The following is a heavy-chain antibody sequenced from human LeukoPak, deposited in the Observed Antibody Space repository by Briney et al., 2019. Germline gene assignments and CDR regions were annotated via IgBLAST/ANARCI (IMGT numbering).Heavy chain of an antibody. CDR1: GFTFSDYY. J-gene: IGHJ4*02. Sequence: NPGGSLRLSCAASGFTFSDYYMGWIRQAPGKGLESVSYISSSSSYTINYADSVKGRFTISRDNAKNSLYLQMNSLRAEDTAVYYCARDRSDNQIWFEELFVGGGGFDYWGQGTLVTVSS. CDR3: ARDRSDNQIWFEELFVGGGGFDY. D-gene: IGHD3-10*01. V-gene: IGHV3-11*06. CDR2: ISSSSSYTI.